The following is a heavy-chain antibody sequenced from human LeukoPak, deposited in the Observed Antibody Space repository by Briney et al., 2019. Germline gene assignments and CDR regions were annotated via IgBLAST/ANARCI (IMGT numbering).Heavy chain of an antibody. CDR1: GGSISSSSYY. CDR2: IYYSGST. CDR3: ARRLWYYYYYYMDV. J-gene: IGHJ6*03. V-gene: IGHV4-39*07. Sequence: SETLSLTCTVSGGSISSSSYYWGWIRQPPGKGLEWIGSIYYSGSTNYNPSLKSRVTISVDTSKNQFSLKLSSVTAADTAVYYCARRLWYYYYYYMDVWGKGTTVTISS. D-gene: IGHD2-21*01.